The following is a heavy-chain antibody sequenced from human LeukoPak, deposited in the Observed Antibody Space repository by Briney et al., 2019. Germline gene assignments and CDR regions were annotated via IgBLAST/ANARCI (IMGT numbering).Heavy chain of an antibody. V-gene: IGHV1-3*01. Sequence: GASVKVSCKASGYTFTSYAMDWVRQAPGQRLEWMGWINAGNGNTKYPQKFQGRVTITRDTSASTAYMELSSLRSEDTAVYYCARDGSSGYYYGANDYWGQGTLVTVSS. CDR2: INAGNGNT. CDR3: ARDGSSGYYYGANDY. J-gene: IGHJ4*02. D-gene: IGHD3-22*01. CDR1: GYTFTSYA.